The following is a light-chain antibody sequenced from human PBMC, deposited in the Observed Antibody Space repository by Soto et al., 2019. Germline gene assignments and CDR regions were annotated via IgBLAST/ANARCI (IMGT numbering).Light chain of an antibody. J-gene: IGKJ1*01. CDR3: QHYGSTPWS. V-gene: IGKV3-20*01. Sequence: EVVLTQSPGTLSLSPGERATLSCRASQSVSSTYLAWYQQRPGQAPRLLIYGASTRATDIPDRISGSGSGTDFTLTVSRLEPEDFAVYSCQHYGSTPWSFGQGTKGEIK. CDR1: QSVSSTY. CDR2: GAS.